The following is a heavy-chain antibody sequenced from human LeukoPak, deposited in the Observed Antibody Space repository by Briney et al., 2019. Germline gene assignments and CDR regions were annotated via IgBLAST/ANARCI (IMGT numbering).Heavy chain of an antibody. Sequence: ASVTVSCKASGYTFTSYGISWVRQAPGQGLEGMGWISAYNGNTNYAQKLQGRVTMTTDTSTSTAYMELRSLRSDDTAVYYCARVYGSSWYSEYDNWFDPWGQGTLVTVSS. D-gene: IGHD6-13*01. V-gene: IGHV1-18*04. CDR1: GYTFTSYG. CDR2: ISAYNGNT. CDR3: ARVYGSSWYSEYDNWFDP. J-gene: IGHJ5*02.